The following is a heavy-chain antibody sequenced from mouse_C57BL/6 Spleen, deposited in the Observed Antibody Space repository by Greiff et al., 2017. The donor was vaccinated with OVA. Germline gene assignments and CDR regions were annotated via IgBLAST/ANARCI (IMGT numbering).Heavy chain of an antibody. J-gene: IGHJ3*01. CDR3: TRSGSSYVPLFAY. D-gene: IGHD1-1*01. V-gene: IGHV14-4*01. CDR2: IDPENGDT. Sequence: EVQLQQSGAELVRPGASVKLSCTASGFNIKDDYMHWVKQRPEQGLEWIGWIDPENGDTEYASKFQGKATITADTSSNTAYLQLSSLTSEDTAVYYCTRSGSSYVPLFAYWGQGTLVTVSA. CDR1: GFNIKDDY.